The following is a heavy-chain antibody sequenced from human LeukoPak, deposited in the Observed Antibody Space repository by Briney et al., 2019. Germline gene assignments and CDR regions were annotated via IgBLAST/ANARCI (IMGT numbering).Heavy chain of an antibody. CDR1: GFTFSDYY. CDR2: ISSSGSTI. CDR3: ARLASLGEEVWDY. Sequence: KPGGSLRLSCAASGFTFSDYYMSWIRQAPGKGLEWVSYISSSGSTIYYADSVKGRFTISRDNAKNSLYLQMNSLRAEDTAVYYCARLASLGEEVWDYWGQGTLVTVSS. J-gene: IGHJ4*02. D-gene: IGHD3-16*01. V-gene: IGHV3-11*01.